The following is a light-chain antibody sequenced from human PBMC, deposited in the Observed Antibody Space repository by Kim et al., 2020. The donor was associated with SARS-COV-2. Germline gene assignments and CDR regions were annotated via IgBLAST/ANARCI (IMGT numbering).Light chain of an antibody. CDR2: AAS. V-gene: IGKV1-39*01. CDR3: QQSYSSLWT. CDR1: QSISIY. Sequence: GDRVTITCRASQSISIYLNWFQQKPGRAPKLLIYAASSLQSGVPSRFSGSGSGTHFTLTISSLQPEDFATYYCQQSYSSLWTFG. J-gene: IGKJ1*01.